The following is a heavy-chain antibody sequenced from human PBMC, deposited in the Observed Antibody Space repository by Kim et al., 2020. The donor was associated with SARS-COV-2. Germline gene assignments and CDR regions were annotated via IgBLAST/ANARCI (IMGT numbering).Heavy chain of an antibody. V-gene: IGHV3-23*01. Sequence: GGSLRLSCAASGFTFSGYGMSWVRQAPGKGLEWVSAVSDTGAARNYANSVKGRFTISRDNSKNTLYLQMNSLRDEDTAVYYCAKRLGPTTTNCDYWGQGTLVTVSS. D-gene: IGHD1-26*01. J-gene: IGHJ4*02. CDR3: AKRLGPTTTNCDY. CDR2: VSDTGAAR. CDR1: GFTFSGYG.